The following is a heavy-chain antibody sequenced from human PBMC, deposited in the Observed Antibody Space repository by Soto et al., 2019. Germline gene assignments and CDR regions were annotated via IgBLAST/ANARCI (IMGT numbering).Heavy chain of an antibody. CDR2: INIDGNDT. CDR1: GFTFRNYW. J-gene: IGHJ4*02. V-gene: IGHV3-74*01. Sequence: GGSLRLSCEASGFTFRNYWMHWVRLTPGMGLVWVSHINIDGNDTTYADSLRGRFTISRDTAKTTLYLQITSLRFEDTAVYYCVRDDSGVGLYDWGLGT. CDR3: VRDDSGVGLYD. D-gene: IGHD2-15*01.